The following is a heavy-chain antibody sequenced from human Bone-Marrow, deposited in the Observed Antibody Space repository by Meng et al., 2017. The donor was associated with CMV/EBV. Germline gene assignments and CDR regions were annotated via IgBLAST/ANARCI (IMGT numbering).Heavy chain of an antibody. CDR2: INSHGGRT. CDR1: GFTLSSNW. J-gene: IGHJ4*02. CDR3: AGTYSSTLDF. Sequence: GSLRLSCSASGFTLSSNWMHWDRQAPGKGLVWVSRINSHGGRTNYADSVKGRFTISRDQARSTLHLQKNSLSADVTAVYYCAGTYSSTLDFWGRGTLVTVSS. D-gene: IGHD2-2*01. V-gene: IGHV3-74*01.